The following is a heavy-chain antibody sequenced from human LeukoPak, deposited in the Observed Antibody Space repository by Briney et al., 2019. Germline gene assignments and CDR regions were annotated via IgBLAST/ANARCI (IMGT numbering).Heavy chain of an antibody. V-gene: IGHV3-30*09. CDR1: GFTFSSYA. J-gene: IGHJ4*02. D-gene: IGHD3-3*01. CDR2: ISYDGSNK. CDR3: AREFGDWGLDY. Sequence: GGSLRLSCAASGFTFSSYAMHWVRQAPGKGLEWVAVISYDGSNKYYADSVKGRFAISRDNSKNTLYLQMNSLRAEDTAVYYCAREFGDWGLDYWGQGTLVTVSS.